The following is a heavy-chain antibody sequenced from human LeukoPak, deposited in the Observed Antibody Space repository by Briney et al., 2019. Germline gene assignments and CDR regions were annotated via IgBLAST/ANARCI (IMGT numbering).Heavy chain of an antibody. CDR3: TRILTGHYNFDY. Sequence: GGSLRLSCTASGFSFSNYAMSWVRQAPARGPEWVSSLRGNGETFYADSVKGRFTISRDNSKSTLYLQVNSLGAEDTAVYYCTRILTGHYNFDYWGQGTLVTVSS. CDR2: LRGNGET. J-gene: IGHJ4*02. D-gene: IGHD3-9*01. CDR1: GFSFSNYA. V-gene: IGHV3-23*01.